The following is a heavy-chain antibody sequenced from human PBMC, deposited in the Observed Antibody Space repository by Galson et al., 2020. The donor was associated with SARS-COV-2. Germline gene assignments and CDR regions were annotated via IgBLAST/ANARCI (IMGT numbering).Heavy chain of an antibody. V-gene: IGHV4-34*01. CDR3: ARGLPVTDLIYYYYGMDV. CDR1: GGSFSGYY. D-gene: IGHD4-17*01. J-gene: IGHJ6*02. Sequence: QASETLSLTCAVYGGSFSGYYWSWIRQPPGKGLEWIGEINHSGSTNYNPSLKSRVTISVDTSKNQFSLKLSSVTAADTAVYYCARGLPVTDLIYYYYGMDVWGQGTTVTVSS. CDR2: INHSGST.